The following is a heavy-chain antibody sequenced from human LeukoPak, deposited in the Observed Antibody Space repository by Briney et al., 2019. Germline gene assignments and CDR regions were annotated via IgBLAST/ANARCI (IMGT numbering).Heavy chain of an antibody. D-gene: IGHD6-19*01. CDR3: AKDKGDSSGWQFDY. J-gene: IGHJ4*02. V-gene: IGHV3-21*04. Sequence: GGSLRLSCAASGFTFSSYSMSWVRQAPGKGLEWVSSISSSSSYIYYADSVKGRFTISRDNAKSSLYLQMNSLRAEDTAVYYCAKDKGDSSGWQFDYWGQGTLVTVSS. CDR2: ISSSSSYI. CDR1: GFTFSSYS.